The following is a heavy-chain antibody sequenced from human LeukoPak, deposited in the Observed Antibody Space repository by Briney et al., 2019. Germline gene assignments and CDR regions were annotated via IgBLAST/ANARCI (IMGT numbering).Heavy chain of an antibody. CDR2: NSGSGGST. J-gene: IGHJ4*02. D-gene: IGHD1-26*01. Sequence: GGSLRLSCAASGFTFSSYAMSWHRQAPGKGLDWVSANSGSGGSTYYADSVKGRFTISRDNSKNTLYLQVDSLRADDTAVYYCAKTASGPALNGRFDYWGEGTLVTVFS. CDR3: AKTASGPALNGRFDY. CDR1: GFTFSSYA. V-gene: IGHV3-23*01.